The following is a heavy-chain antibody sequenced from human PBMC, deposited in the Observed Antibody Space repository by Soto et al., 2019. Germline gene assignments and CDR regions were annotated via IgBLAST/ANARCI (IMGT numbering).Heavy chain of an antibody. Sequence: QVQLHESGPGLVKVSETLSLTCTISGGSVFSGAFYWSWIRQPPGKGLEWIGYIHYSGTTNYNPSLKSRVAITVDTSTTQFSLTLTSVTAADAAVYYCARGEKDGRDYWGQGTLVTVSS. CDR2: IHYSGTT. D-gene: IGHD1-26*01. CDR1: GGSVFSGAFY. CDR3: ARGEKDGRDY. V-gene: IGHV4-61*08. J-gene: IGHJ4*02.